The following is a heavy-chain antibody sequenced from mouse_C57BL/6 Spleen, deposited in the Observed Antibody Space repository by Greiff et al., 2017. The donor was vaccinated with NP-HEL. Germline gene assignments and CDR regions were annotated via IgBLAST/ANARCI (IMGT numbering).Heavy chain of an antibody. J-gene: IGHJ4*01. CDR1: GFTFSSYA. V-gene: IGHV5-4*01. CDR2: ISDGGSYT. CDR3: AREGGFWAMDY. Sequence: EVKVVESGGGLVKPGGSLKLSCAASGFTFSSYAMSWVRQTPEKRLEWVATISDGGSYTYYPDNVKGRFTISRDNAKNNLYLQMSHLKSEDTAMYYCAREGGFWAMDYWGQGTSVTVSS. D-gene: IGHD3-2*02.